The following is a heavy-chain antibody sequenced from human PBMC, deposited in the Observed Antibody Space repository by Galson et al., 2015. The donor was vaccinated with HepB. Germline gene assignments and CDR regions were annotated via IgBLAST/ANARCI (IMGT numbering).Heavy chain of an antibody. J-gene: IGHJ4*02. D-gene: IGHD2-2*01. CDR2: IGTAGDP. CDR3: ARGGRYCSSTSYYVVGGIAAAGTDY. V-gene: IGHV3-13*05. CDR1: GFTFSSYD. Sequence: SLRLSCAASGFTFSSYDMHWVRQATGKGLEWVSAIGTAGDPYYPGSVKGRFTISRENAKNSLYLQMNSLRAGDTAVYYCARGGRYCSSTSYYVVGGIAAAGTDYWGQGTLVTVSS.